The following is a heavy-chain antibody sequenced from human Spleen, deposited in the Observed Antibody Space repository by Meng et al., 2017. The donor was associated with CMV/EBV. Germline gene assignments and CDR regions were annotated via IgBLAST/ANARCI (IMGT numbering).Heavy chain of an antibody. V-gene: IGHV5-51*01. D-gene: IGHD6-6*01. J-gene: IGHJ6*02. CDR2: IYPGDTDT. CDR1: VYSFTNYW. Sequence: KVSCMGCVYSFTNYWIGWVRQMPGKGLEWMGIIYPGDTDTRYSPSFQGQVTISADKYISTAFLQWSSLRASDTAMYYCARQEYSSSGDPYYYYGMDVWGQGTTVTVSS. CDR3: ARQEYSSSGDPYYYYGMDV.